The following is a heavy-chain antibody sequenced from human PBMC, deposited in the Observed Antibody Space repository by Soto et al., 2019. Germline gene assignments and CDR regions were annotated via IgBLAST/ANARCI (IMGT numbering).Heavy chain of an antibody. CDR1: GGSISSGDYY. D-gene: IGHD5-18*01. J-gene: IGHJ4*02. Sequence: ASETLSLTCTVSGGSISSGDYYWSWIRQHPGKGLEWIGYIHHSGNTYYNPSLNSRVTISIHTSRNQFSLQLSSVTAADTAIYYCARDSPARRGYSYGVDYWVQGTLVTVSS. CDR2: IHHSGNT. CDR3: ARDSPARRGYSYGVDY. V-gene: IGHV4-31*03.